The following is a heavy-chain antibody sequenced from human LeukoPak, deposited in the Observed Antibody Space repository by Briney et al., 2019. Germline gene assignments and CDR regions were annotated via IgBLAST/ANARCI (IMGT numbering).Heavy chain of an antibody. D-gene: IGHD1-26*01. Sequence: GGSLRLSCAASGFTVSTSYMSWVRQAPGKGLEWVSIMYSGGTASYADSVKGRFTISRDNSQNTLDLQMNSLRAEDTAVYYCARDLSERYSTDYWGQGTLVTVSS. CDR2: MYSGGTA. V-gene: IGHV3-53*05. J-gene: IGHJ4*02. CDR1: GFTVSTSY. CDR3: ARDLSERYSTDY.